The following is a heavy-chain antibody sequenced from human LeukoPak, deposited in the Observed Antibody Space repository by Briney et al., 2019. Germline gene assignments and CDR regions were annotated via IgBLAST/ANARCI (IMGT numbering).Heavy chain of an antibody. Sequence: PSETLTLTCTVSSGSISTSNYYWGWVRQPPGKALEWIGNIFYSGSTYYSPSLKSRVTISLDTSRNQFSLKLSSVTAADTAVYYCARGGGFSYYFDYWGQGTLVTVSS. CDR1: SGSISTSNYY. CDR3: ARGGGFSYYFDY. V-gene: IGHV4-39*07. CDR2: IFYSGST. D-gene: IGHD3-10*01. J-gene: IGHJ4*02.